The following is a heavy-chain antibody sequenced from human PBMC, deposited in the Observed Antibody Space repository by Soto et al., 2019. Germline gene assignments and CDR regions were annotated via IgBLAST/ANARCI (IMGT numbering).Heavy chain of an antibody. J-gene: IGHJ4*02. D-gene: IGHD6-19*01. Sequence: SETLALTCTVSGCSISSYDWGWVRQSPGKGLEWIADMFHSGSTNYSPSLESRVTLSVDKSKNQFSLKMNSVTAADTAVYFCVMSPGWYKLDSWGQGILVTVSS. CDR1: GCSISSYD. CDR2: MFHSGST. V-gene: IGHV4-59*12. CDR3: VMSPGWYKLDS.